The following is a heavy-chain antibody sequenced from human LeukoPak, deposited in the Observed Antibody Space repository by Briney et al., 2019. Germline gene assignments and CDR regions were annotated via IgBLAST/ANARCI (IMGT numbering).Heavy chain of an antibody. Sequence: YPGGSLRLSCAASGFTFSSYAMSWVRQAPGKGLEWVSAISGSGGSTYYADSVKGRFTISRDNSKNTLYLQMNSLRAEDTAVYYCVKAPVWLQPAPSFDYWGQGTLVTVSS. CDR3: VKAPVWLQPAPSFDY. J-gene: IGHJ4*02. V-gene: IGHV3-23*01. D-gene: IGHD5-24*01. CDR1: GFTFSSYA. CDR2: ISGSGGST.